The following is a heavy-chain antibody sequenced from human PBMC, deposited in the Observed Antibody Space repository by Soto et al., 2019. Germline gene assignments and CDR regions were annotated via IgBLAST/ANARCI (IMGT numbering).Heavy chain of an antibody. V-gene: IGHV3-33*01. CDR3: ARDPLPYCSGGICYSFDY. CDR2: IWYDGSNK. Sequence: QVQLVESGGGVVQPGRSLRLSCAASGFTFSSYGMHWVRQAPGKGLEWVAVIWYDGSNKYYADSVKGRFTISRDNSKNTLYLQMNSLRAEDTAVYYCARDPLPYCSGGICYSFDYWGQGTLVTVSS. CDR1: GFTFSSYG. D-gene: IGHD2-15*01. J-gene: IGHJ4*02.